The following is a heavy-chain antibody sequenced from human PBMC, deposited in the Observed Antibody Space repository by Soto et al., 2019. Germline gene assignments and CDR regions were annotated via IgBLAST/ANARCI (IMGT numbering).Heavy chain of an antibody. J-gene: IGHJ4*02. D-gene: IGHD3-3*01. CDR1: VYSFSSHA. Sequence: XSVKVSCKASVYSFSSHAMHWVRQAPGQGLEWMGWINAGNGNTKYSQNFQGRVAITRDTSASTACMELRSLRSEDTAVYYCARGGARITVFGVVYYFDYWGQGTLVTVSS. CDR3: ARGGARITVFGVVYYFDY. V-gene: IGHV1-3*01. CDR2: INAGNGNT.